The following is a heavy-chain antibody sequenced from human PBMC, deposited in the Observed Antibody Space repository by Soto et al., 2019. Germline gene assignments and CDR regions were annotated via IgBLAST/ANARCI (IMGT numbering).Heavy chain of an antibody. CDR3: ARGGYCSGVSCSYYYGMDV. J-gene: IGHJ6*02. Sequence: ASVKVSCKASGYTFTSYDINWVRQATGQGLEWMGWMNPNSGNTGYAQKFQGRVTMTRNTSISTAYMELSSLRSEDTAVYYCARGGYCSGVSCSYYYGMDVWGQGTTVTVSS. CDR1: GYTFTSYD. V-gene: IGHV1-8*01. D-gene: IGHD2-15*01. CDR2: MNPNSGNT.